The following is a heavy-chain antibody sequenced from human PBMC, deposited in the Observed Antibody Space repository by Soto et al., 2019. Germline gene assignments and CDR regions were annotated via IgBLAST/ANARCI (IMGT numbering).Heavy chain of an antibody. D-gene: IGHD2-15*01. CDR2: INHSGST. Sequence: QVQLQQWGAGLLKPSETLSLTCAVYGGSFSGYYWSWIRQPPGKGLEWIGEINHSGSTNYNPSLXSPVTLSVDTPXTXFSXKLSSVTAADTAVYYCARAAPRYCSGGSCYSGRDYWGPGTLVTVSS. J-gene: IGHJ4*02. CDR3: ARAAPRYCSGGSCYSGRDY. CDR1: GGSFSGYY. V-gene: IGHV4-34*01.